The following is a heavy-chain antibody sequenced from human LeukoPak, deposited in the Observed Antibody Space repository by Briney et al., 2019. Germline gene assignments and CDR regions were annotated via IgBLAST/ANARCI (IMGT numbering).Heavy chain of an antibody. CDR1: GYTFTGYY. CDR2: INPNTGGT. J-gene: IGHJ5*02. CDR3: AKVPPSITAAGNWLGP. V-gene: IGHV1-2*06. Sequence: AASVKVSCKASGYTFTGYYIHWVRQAPGQGLEWMERINPNTGGTDYAQKFQGRVTMTRDTSITTAYMELSGLTSDDTAIYYCAKVPPSITAAGNWLGPWGQGALVTVSS. D-gene: IGHD6-13*01.